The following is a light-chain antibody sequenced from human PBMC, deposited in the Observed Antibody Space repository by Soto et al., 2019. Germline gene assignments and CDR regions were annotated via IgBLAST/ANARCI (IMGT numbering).Light chain of an antibody. CDR3: SSYTSSTTLYV. CDR2: DVS. CDR1: SSDVGNYNY. J-gene: IGLJ1*01. V-gene: IGLV2-14*03. Sequence: QSVLTQPVSVSGSPGQSITISCTGASSDVGNYNYVSWYQQHPGKAPKLIIYDVSNRPSGVSNRFSGSKSGNTASLTISGLQAEDEADYYCSSYTSSTTLYVFGTGTKVTVL.